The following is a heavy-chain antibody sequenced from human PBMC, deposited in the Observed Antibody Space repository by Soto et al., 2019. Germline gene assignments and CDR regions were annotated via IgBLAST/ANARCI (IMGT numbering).Heavy chain of an antibody. D-gene: IGHD5-12*01. CDR3: ANSWEDIVAPFDY. CDR2: ISGSGGST. J-gene: IGHJ4*02. Sequence: GGALRLSCAASGFTFSSYAMSWVRPAPGKGLEWVSAISGSGGSTYYADSVKGRFTISRDNSKNTLYLQMNSLRAEDTAVYYCANSWEDIVAPFDYWGQGTLVTVSS. V-gene: IGHV3-23*01. CDR1: GFTFSSYA.